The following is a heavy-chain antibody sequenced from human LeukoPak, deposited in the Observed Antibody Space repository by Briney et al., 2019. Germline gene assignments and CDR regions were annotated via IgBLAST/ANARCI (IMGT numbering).Heavy chain of an antibody. J-gene: IGHJ6*03. CDR3: ARGHSSSWYGPYYYYYMDV. CDR2: MNPKSGNT. V-gene: IGHV1-8*03. CDR1: GYTFTSYD. D-gene: IGHD6-13*01. Sequence: ASVKVSCKASGYTFTSYDINWVRQATGQGLEWMGWMNPKSGNTGYAQKFQDRVTITRNTSISTAYMELSSLRSEDTAVYYCARGHSSSWYGPYYYYYMDVWGKGTTVTVSS.